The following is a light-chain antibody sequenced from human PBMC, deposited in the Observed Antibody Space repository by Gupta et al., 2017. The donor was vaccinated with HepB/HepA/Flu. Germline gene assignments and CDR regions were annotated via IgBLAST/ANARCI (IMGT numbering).Light chain of an antibody. CDR1: QTIRSDY. CDR2: SAS. CDR3: QQYGTSPRIT. Sequence: EIVLTHSLGTLSLSPGERATLFCRASQTIRSDYLAWYQQKPGQAPRLLISSASIRATGIPDRFTGSGSGTDFTLTISRLEPEDFAVYYCQQYGTSPRITFGQGTRLEIK. J-gene: IGKJ5*01. V-gene: IGKV3-20*01.